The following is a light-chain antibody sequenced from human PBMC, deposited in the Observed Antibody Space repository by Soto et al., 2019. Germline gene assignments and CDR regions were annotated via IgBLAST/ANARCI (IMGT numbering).Light chain of an antibody. J-gene: IGKJ1*01. CDR2: GAS. V-gene: IGKV3-20*01. Sequence: ENVLTQSPGTLSLSPGARASLSCRASQSVSHNYLAWHQQRPGQAPRLLIFGASNRATGVPDRFSGSGSGTDFTLTISRLEPEDFAVYYCQQYGSSRWTFGPGTKVDIK. CDR3: QQYGSSRWT. CDR1: QSVSHNY.